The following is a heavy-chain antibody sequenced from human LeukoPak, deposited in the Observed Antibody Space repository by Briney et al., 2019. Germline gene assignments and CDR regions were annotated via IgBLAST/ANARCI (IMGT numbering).Heavy chain of an antibody. D-gene: IGHD3-22*01. V-gene: IGHV5-51*01. CDR2: IYPGDSDT. CDR1: GYSFTSYW. CDR3: ARTGTYYYDSSGPGEADWFDP. J-gene: IGHJ5*02. Sequence: GESLQISCKGSGYSFTSYWIGWVRQMPGKGLEWMGIIYPGDSDTRYSPSFQGQVTISADKSISTAYLQWSSLKASDTAMYYCARTGTYYYDSSGPGEADWFDPWGQGTLVTVSS.